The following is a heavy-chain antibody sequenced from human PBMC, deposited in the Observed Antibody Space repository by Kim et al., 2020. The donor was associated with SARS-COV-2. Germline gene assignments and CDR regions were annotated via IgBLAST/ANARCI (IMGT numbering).Heavy chain of an antibody. CDR1: GFTFSSYD. J-gene: IGHJ2*01. V-gene: IGHV3-13*01. CDR3: ARVGYDFWSGYPRSYWYFDL. D-gene: IGHD3-3*01. CDR2: IGTAGDT. Sequence: GGSLRLSCAASGFTFSSYDMHWVRQATGKGLEWVSAIGTAGDTYYPGSVKCRFTISRENAKNSLYLQMNSLRAGDTAVYYCARVGYDFWSGYPRSYWYFDLWGRGTLVTVSS.